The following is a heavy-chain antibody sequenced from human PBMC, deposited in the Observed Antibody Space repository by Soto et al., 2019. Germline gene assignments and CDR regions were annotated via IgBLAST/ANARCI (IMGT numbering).Heavy chain of an antibody. J-gene: IGHJ3*02. CDR3: AKATATGGGAFDI. Sequence: XESLRLSCAASGFICSSYDMSWVRQAPGKGLEWVSTILVDGRTFYVDSVKGRFTISRDSSQNTVYLQMNSLTAGDTALYYCAKATATGGGAFDICGQGTMVT. CDR1: GFICSSYD. D-gene: IGHD2-8*02. CDR2: ILVDGRT. V-gene: IGHV3-23*01.